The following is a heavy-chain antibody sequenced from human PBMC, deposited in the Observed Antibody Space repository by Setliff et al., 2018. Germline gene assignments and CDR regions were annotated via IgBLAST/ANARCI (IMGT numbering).Heavy chain of an antibody. Sequence: SETLSLTCTVSGGSIAGSTYYWGWIRQPPGKGLEWIGRIYYSGNTYYNSSLRSRVTISVDTSKNQFSLKLSSVTAADTAVYYCARTGTYRYFDYWGQGTLVTVSS. CDR3: ARTGTYRYFDY. CDR2: IYYSGNT. J-gene: IGHJ4*02. D-gene: IGHD1-1*01. CDR1: GGSIAGSTYY. V-gene: IGHV4-39*01.